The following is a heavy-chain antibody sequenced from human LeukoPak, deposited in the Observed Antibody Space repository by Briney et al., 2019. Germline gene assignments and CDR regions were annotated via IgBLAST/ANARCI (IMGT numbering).Heavy chain of an antibody. D-gene: IGHD5-12*01. V-gene: IGHV3-7*01. J-gene: IGHJ4*02. Sequence: GGSLRLSCAASGFTFSSYWMSWVRQAPGKGLEWVADIKQDGSEKNYVDSVKGRFTISRDNAKNSLDLQMNSLRAEDTAVYYCARAGGYASSWAYWGQGTLVTVSS. CDR1: GFTFSSYW. CDR3: ARAGGYASSWAY. CDR2: IKQDGSEK.